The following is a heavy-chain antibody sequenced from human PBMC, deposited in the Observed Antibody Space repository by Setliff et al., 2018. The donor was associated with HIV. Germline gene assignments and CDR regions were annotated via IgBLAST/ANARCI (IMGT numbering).Heavy chain of an antibody. Sequence: SETLSLTCVVSGYSISSGYYWSWIRQPAGEGPEYIGRVHSTGTTIYNPSLKSRVTMSVDASKNQLSLKLRSVTAADTAVYYCARARITMIGGRLEPYAFDRWGQGTKVTVSS. CDR2: VHSTGTT. D-gene: IGHD3-10*01. J-gene: IGHJ3*01. CDR3: ARARITMIGGRLEPYAFDR. CDR1: GYSISSGYY. V-gene: IGHV4-4*07.